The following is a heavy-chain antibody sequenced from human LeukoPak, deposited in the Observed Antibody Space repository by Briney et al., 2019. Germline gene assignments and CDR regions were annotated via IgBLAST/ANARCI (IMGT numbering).Heavy chain of an antibody. V-gene: IGHV4-61*02. Sequence: SETLSLACTVSGGSISSGSYYWSWIRQPAGKGLEWIGRIHTSGSTNHNPSLKSRVTISVDTSKNQFFLKLSSVTAADTAVYYCARLSYYYDSTWGQGTLVTVSS. J-gene: IGHJ5*02. D-gene: IGHD3-22*01. CDR3: ARLSYYYDST. CDR1: GGSISSGSYY. CDR2: IHTSGST.